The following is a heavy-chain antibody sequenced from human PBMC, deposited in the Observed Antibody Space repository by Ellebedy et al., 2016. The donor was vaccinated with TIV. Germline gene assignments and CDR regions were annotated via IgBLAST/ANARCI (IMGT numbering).Heavy chain of an antibody. CDR3: ARGGLVRRWFDP. Sequence: SETLSLXXSVQGGSFLGYYWSWIRQSPGKGLEWIGDINHSGNTNYNPSLKSRVTISVDTSKNQFSLKLSSVTAADTAVFYCARGGLVRRWFDPWGQGTLVTVSS. CDR2: INHSGNT. V-gene: IGHV4-34*01. D-gene: IGHD6-19*01. J-gene: IGHJ5*02. CDR1: GGSFLGYY.